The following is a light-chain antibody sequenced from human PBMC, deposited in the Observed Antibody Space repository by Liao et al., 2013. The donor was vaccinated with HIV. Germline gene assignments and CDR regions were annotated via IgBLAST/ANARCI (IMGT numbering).Light chain of an antibody. CDR2: QDT. J-gene: IGLJ2*01. Sequence: SYELTQPPSVSVSPGQTASITCSGDKLGDEYAPWYQQKPGQSPVLVIYQDTRRPSGIPERFSGSNSGNTATLTISGTQAMDEADYYCQAWDSSTVVFGGGTKLTVL. CDR3: QAWDSSTVV. CDR1: KLGDEY. V-gene: IGLV3-1*01.